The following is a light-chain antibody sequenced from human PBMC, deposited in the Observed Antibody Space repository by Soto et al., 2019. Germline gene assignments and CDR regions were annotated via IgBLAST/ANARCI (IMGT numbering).Light chain of an antibody. CDR3: SSYTRSSTQV. J-gene: IGLJ1*01. Sequence: QSVLTQPASVSGSPGQSITISCTGTSSDVGSYNLVSWYQQHPGKAPKLMIYEGSKRPSGVSNRFSGSKSANTASLTISGLQAEDEADYYCSSYTRSSTQVFGTGTKLTVL. V-gene: IGLV2-14*02. CDR1: SSDVGSYNL. CDR2: EGS.